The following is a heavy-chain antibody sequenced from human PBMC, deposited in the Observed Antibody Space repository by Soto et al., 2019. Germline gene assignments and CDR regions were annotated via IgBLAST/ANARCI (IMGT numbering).Heavy chain of an antibody. D-gene: IGHD3-3*01. CDR3: ARGKDYDFWSGNYGMDF. J-gene: IGHJ6*04. CDR1: GYTFTSYD. CDR2: MNPNSGNT. V-gene: IGHV1-8*01. Sequence: QVQLVQSGAEVKKPGASVKVSCKASGYTFTSYDINWVRQATGQGLEWMGWMNPNSGNTGYAQKFQGRVTMTRNTSIRTAYMELSSLRSEDTAVYYCARGKDYDFWSGNYGMDFWGKGTTVTV.